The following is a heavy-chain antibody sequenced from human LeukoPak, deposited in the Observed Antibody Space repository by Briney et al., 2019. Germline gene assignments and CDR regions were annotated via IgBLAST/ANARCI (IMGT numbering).Heavy chain of an antibody. D-gene: IGHD6-13*01. CDR2: TYYRSKWYN. Sequence: PSQTLSPTCAISGDSVSSNSAAWNWIRQSPSRGLEWLGRTYYRSKWYNDYAVSVKSRITINPDTSKNQFSLQLNSATPEDTAVYYCASSGIAAAGFDYWGQGTLVTVSS. V-gene: IGHV6-1*01. J-gene: IGHJ4*02. CDR1: GDSVSSNSAA. CDR3: ASSGIAAAGFDY.